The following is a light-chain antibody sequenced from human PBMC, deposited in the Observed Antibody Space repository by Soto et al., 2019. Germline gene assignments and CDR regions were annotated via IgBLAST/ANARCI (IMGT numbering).Light chain of an antibody. V-gene: IGKV1-5*03. CDR2: KAS. CDR3: QQYDSYSPYT. J-gene: IGKJ2*01. Sequence: DIQMTQFPPTLSASIGDRVTITCRASQTISSSLAWYQQKPGKAPKLLIYKASTLETGAPSRFSGSGSGTEFTLPISSLQPDDFATYYCQQYDSYSPYTFGQGTRLEIK. CDR1: QTISSS.